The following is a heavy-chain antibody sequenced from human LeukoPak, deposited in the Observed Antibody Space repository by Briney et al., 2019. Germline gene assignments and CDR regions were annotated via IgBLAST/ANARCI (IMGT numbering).Heavy chain of an antibody. CDR1: GGTFSSYA. J-gene: IGHJ4*02. CDR2: IIPIFGTA. Sequence: SVKVSCKASGGTFSSYAISWVRQAPGQGLEWMGGIIPIFGTANYAQKFQGRVTITADESTSTAYMELSSLRSEDTAVYYCARGCSGGSCYSGWDYWGQGTLVTVSS. V-gene: IGHV1-69*13. CDR3: ARGCSGGSCYSGWDY. D-gene: IGHD2-15*01.